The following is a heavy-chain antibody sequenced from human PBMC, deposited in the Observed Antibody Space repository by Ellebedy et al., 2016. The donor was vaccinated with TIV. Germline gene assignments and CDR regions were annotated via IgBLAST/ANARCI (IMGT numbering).Heavy chain of an antibody. CDR2: VYLGGTT. J-gene: IGHJ3*01. CDR3: ARSLPRAGLFDV. CDR1: GFTVSDNY. V-gene: IGHV3-53*01. Sequence: PGGSLRLSCAASGFTVSDNYMSWVRQAPGKGLEWVSVVYLGGTTYYTDSVTGRFTISRDDSKNMLYLQMNSLRAEDTAVYYCARSLPRAGLFDVWGQGTVVSVSS.